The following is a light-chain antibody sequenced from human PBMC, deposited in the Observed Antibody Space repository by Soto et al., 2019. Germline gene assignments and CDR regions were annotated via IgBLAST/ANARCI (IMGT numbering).Light chain of an antibody. CDR2: DVS. CDR1: SSVVGGYDY. V-gene: IGLV2-14*03. J-gene: IGLJ1*01. CDR3: SSYTSSSLYV. Sequence: QSVLAQPASVSGAPGQSITISCPGTSSVVGGYDYVSWYQHHPGKAPKLMIYDVSNRPSGVSNRFSGSKSGNTASLTISGLQAEDEADYYCSSYTSSSLYVFGTGTKVTVL.